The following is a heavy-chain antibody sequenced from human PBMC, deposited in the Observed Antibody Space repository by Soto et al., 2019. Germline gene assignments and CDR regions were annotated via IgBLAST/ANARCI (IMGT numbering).Heavy chain of an antibody. CDR1: GFTFGDYT. J-gene: IGHJ6*02. Sequence: GVSLRLSYAASGFTFGDYTMHWVRQATRKGLEWVSLISWDGGSTYYADSVKGRFTISRDNSKNSLYLQMNSLRTEDTALYYCAKEVTMIVVALSGMDVWGQGT. D-gene: IGHD3-22*01. CDR3: AKEVTMIVVALSGMDV. CDR2: ISWDGGST. V-gene: IGHV3-43*01.